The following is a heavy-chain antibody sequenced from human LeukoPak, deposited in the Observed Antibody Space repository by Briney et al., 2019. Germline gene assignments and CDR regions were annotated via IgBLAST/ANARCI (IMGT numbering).Heavy chain of an antibody. CDR1: GFTVSSNY. V-gene: IGHV3-53*01. J-gene: IGHJ4*02. Sequence: PGGSLRLSCAASGFTVSSNYMSWVRQAPGKGLEWVSVIYSGGSTYYADSVKGRFTISRDNSKNTLYLQMNSLRAEDTAVYYCASEGTMVRGVIYRWGQGTLVTVSS. CDR3: ASEGTMVRGVIYR. CDR2: IYSGGST. D-gene: IGHD3-10*01.